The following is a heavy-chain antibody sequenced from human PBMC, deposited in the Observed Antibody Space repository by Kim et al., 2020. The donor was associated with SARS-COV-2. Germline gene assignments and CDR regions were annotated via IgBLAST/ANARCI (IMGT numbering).Heavy chain of an antibody. J-gene: IGHJ4*02. D-gene: IGHD2-21*02. CDR3: ARDYRHIVVVTAIRGPFDY. Sequence: SRVTISVDTSKNQFSLKLSSVTAADTAVYYCARDYRHIVVVTAIRGPFDYWGQGTLVTVSS. V-gene: IGHV4-39*07.